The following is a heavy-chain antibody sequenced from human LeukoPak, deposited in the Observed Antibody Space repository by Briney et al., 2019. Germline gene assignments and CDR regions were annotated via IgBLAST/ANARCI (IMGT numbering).Heavy chain of an antibody. Sequence: GGSLRLSCAASGFTFSNYVMHWVRQAPGKGLEWVAVISYDGSDKFYADSVKGRFTISRDNSINTLYLQMNSLRAEDTAVYSCARPGVATTADAFDIWGQGTMVTVSS. CDR2: ISYDGSDK. CDR1: GFTFSNYV. D-gene: IGHD5-24*01. CDR3: ARPGVATTADAFDI. J-gene: IGHJ3*02. V-gene: IGHV3-30-3*01.